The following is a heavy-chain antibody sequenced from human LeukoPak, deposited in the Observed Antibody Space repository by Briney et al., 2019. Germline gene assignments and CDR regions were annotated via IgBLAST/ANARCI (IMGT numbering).Heavy chain of an antibody. CDR1: GGSISSSSYY. CDR2: IYYSGST. V-gene: IGHV4-39*01. Sequence: SETLSLTCTVSGGSISSSSYYWGWIRQPPGKGLEWIGSIYYSGSTYYNPSLKSRVTISVDTSKNQFSLKLSSVTAADTAVYYCARRSRDYYYYYMDVWGKGTTVTVSS. J-gene: IGHJ6*03. CDR3: ARRSRDYYYYYMDV.